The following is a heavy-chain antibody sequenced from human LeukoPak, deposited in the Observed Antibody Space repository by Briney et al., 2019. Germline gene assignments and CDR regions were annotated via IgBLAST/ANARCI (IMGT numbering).Heavy chain of an antibody. Sequence: ASVKVSCKASGGTLSSYAINWVRQAPGQGLEWIGRIIPIFGTVNYAQNFQGRVTITADKSTNTAYMELSSLRSEDTAFYYCARADSSGYSLDENFDYWGQGTLVTVSS. CDR3: ARADSSGYSLDENFDY. V-gene: IGHV1-69*06. CDR2: IIPIFGTV. J-gene: IGHJ4*02. D-gene: IGHD3-22*01. CDR1: GGTLSSYA.